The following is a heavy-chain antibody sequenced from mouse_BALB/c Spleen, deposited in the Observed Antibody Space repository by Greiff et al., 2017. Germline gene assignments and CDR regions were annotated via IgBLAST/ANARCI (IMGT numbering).Heavy chain of an antibody. V-gene: IGHV1-54*01. D-gene: IGHD2-10*02. CDR1: GYAFTNYL. J-gene: IGHJ1*01. CDR2: INPGSGGT. Sequence: QVQLQQSGAELVRPGTSVKVSCKASGYAFTNYLIEWVKQRPGQGLEWIGVINPGSGGTNYNEKFKGKATLTADKSSSTAYMQLSSLTSDDSAVYYCARQYGNLDWYFEVWGAGTTVTVSS. CDR3: ARQYGNLDWYFEV.